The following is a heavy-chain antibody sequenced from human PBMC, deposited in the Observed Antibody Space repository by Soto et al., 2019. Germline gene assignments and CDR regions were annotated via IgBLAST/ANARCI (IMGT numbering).Heavy chain of an antibody. CDR3: ARVGFEYSSSSRAFDI. Sequence: ASVKVSCKASGYTFTSYGINWVRQAPGQGLEWMGWISAYNGNTNYAQKLQGRVTMTTDTSTSTAYMELRSLRSDDTAVYDCARVGFEYSSSSRAFDIWGQGTMVTVSS. J-gene: IGHJ3*02. D-gene: IGHD6-6*01. CDR1: GYTFTSYG. CDR2: ISAYNGNT. V-gene: IGHV1-18*04.